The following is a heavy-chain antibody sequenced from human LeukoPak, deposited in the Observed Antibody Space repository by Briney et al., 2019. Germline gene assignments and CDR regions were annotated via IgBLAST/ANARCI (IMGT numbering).Heavy chain of an antibody. CDR1: GFTFDDYG. D-gene: IGHD3-10*01. V-gene: IGHV3-49*04. J-gene: IGHJ6*03. CDR2: IRSKAFGGTT. CDR3: TREKIGFGELFDYYYMDV. Sequence: PGGSLRLSCAASGFTFDDYGMSWVRQAPGKGLEWVGFIRSKAFGGTTEYAASLKGRFTISRDDSRSIAYLQMNSLKTEDSAVYYCTREKIGFGELFDYYYMDVWGKGTTVTVSS.